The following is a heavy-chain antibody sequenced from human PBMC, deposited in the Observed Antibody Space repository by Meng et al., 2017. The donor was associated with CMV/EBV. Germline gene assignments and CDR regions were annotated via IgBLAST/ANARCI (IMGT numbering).Heavy chain of an antibody. CDR3: ARDSAVAGVVDY. J-gene: IGHJ4*02. CDR2: IYYSGST. V-gene: IGHV4-39*07. Sequence: PVRATPSVTLSLTFSVSGGPSRSSSYYWGWIRQPPGKGLEWIGSIYYSGSTYYNPSLKSRVTISVDTSKNQFSLKLSSVTAADTAVYYCARDSAVAGVVDYWGQGTLVTVSS. D-gene: IGHD6-19*01. CDR1: GGPSRSSSYY.